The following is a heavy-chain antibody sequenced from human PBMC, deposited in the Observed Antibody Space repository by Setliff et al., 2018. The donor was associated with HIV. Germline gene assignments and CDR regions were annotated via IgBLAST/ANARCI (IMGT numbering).Heavy chain of an antibody. J-gene: IGHJ4*02. CDR2: INHSGST. CDR3: ARAQIAARRPFDS. D-gene: IGHD6-6*01. Sequence: LSLTCAVYGGSVSGHYWGWFRQSPGKGLEWIGEINHSGSTNYNPSLKSRVIISADTSKNQFSLRLTSVTAAVTATYFCARAQIAARRPFDSWGQGTLVTVSS. V-gene: IGHV4-34*01. CDR1: GGSVSGHY.